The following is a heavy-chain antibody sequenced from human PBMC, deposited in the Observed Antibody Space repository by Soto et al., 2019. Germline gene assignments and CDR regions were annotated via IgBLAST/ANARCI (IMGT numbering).Heavy chain of an antibody. CDR3: AKDMYGLSGLWFGPRGAFDI. CDR2: ISWNSGSI. V-gene: IGHV3-9*01. CDR1: GFTFDDYA. J-gene: IGHJ3*02. D-gene: IGHD3-10*01. Sequence: EVQLVESGGGLVQPGRSLRLSCAASGFTFDDYAMHWVRQAPGKGLEWVSGISWNSGSIGYADSVKGRFTISRDNAKNSLYLQMNSLRAEDTALYYCAKDMYGLSGLWFGPRGAFDIWGQGTMVTVSS.